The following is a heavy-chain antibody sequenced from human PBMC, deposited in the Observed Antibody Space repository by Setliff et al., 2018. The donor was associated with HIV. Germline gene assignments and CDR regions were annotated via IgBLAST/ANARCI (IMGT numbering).Heavy chain of an antibody. J-gene: IGHJ6*03. CDR3: ARGHDNKYYYFYYMDV. V-gene: IGHV4-4*07. D-gene: IGHD3-9*01. Sequence: SETLSLTCTVSGGPISTYFWTGIRQPAGKGLEWIGHISTTGSTNYNPSLKSRVIMSVDTSRNQFSLKLSSGTAADTAVYYCARGHDNKYYYFYYMDVWGKGTTVTVSS. CDR1: GGPISTYF. CDR2: ISTTGST.